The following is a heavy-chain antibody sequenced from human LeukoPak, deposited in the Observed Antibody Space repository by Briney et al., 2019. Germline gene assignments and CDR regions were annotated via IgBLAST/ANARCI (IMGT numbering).Heavy chain of an antibody. J-gene: IGHJ4*02. Sequence: SETLSLTCTVSGGSISSSSYYWGWIRQPPGKGLEWIGSIYYSGSTYYNPSLKSRVTISVDKSKDQFSLKLSSVTAADTAVYYCAIGLDFWSGYYTGRFDYWGQGTLVTVSS. CDR3: AIGLDFWSGYYTGRFDY. D-gene: IGHD3-3*01. V-gene: IGHV4-39*07. CDR2: IYYSGST. CDR1: GGSISSSSYY.